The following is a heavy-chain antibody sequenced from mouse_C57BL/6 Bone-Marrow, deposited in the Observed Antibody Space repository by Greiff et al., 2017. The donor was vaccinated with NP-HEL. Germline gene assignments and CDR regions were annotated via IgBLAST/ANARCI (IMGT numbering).Heavy chain of an antibody. J-gene: IGHJ3*01. V-gene: IGHV14-4*01. CDR3: TTGGYSAWFAY. D-gene: IGHD2-3*01. CDR2: IDPENGDT. Sequence: EVKVQESGAELVRPGASVKLSCTASGFNIKDDYMHWVKQRPEQGLEWIGWIDPENGDTEYASKFQGKATITADTSSNTAYLQLSSLTSEDTAVYYCTTGGYSAWFAYWGQGTLVTVSA. CDR1: GFNIKDDY.